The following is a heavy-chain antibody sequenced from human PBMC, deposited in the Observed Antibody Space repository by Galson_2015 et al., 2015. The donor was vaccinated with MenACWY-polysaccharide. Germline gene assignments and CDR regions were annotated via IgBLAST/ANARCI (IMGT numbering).Heavy chain of an antibody. CDR2: LTADGSAT. J-gene: IGHJ1*01. V-gene: IGHV3-23*01. CDR3: AKWGSKQEGEH. D-gene: IGHD3-16*01. CDR1: GFTFRSYS. Sequence: SLRLSCAASGFTFRSYSRSWVRQAPGKGLEWVSALTADGSATHYADSVKGRFTISRDNSKSTLYLQMNSLRGEDTAIYYCAKWGSKQEGEHWGQGGLGTVHS.